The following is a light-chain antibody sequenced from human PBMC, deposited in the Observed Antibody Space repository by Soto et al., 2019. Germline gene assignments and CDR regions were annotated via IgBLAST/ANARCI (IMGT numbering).Light chain of an antibody. Sequence: ESVLTQSPGTLSLSPGERATLSCRVSQSVSNSYFAWYQQKPGQAPRLLIYGISSRATGIPDRFSGSGSGTDFTLTISRLEPEDFVVYYCQQYSTLPNTFGQGTKLEVK. CDR2: GIS. J-gene: IGKJ2*01. CDR3: QQYSTLPNT. CDR1: QSVSNSY. V-gene: IGKV3-20*01.